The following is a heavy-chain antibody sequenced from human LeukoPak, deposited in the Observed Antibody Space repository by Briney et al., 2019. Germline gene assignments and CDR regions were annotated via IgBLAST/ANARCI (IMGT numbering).Heavy chain of an antibody. CDR3: ARSHVLRYFDWLLKYWFDP. J-gene: IGHJ5*02. D-gene: IGHD3-9*01. CDR1: GYTFTGYY. Sequence: ASVKVSCKASGYTFTGYYMHWVRQAPGQGLEWMGWINPNSGGTNYAQKFQGSVTMTRDTSISTAYMELSRLRSDDTAVYYCARSHVLRYFDWLLKYWFDPWGQGTLVTVSS. CDR2: INPNSGGT. V-gene: IGHV1-2*02.